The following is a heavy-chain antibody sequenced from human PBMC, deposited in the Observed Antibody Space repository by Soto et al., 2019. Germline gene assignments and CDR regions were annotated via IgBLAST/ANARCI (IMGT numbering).Heavy chain of an antibody. CDR3: AKDICTYGGNYTYYFDY. V-gene: IGHV3-30*18. D-gene: IGHD1-26*01. CDR1: GFTFSNYA. J-gene: IGHJ4*02. Sequence: GGSPGLSCAAPGFTFSNYAMHWVRQAPGKGLEWVAVISYDGSNKYYADPVKGRFTISRDNPKNTLYLQMNSLRPEDTALYYCAKDICTYGGNYTYYFDYWGQGTLVTVSS. CDR2: ISYDGSNK.